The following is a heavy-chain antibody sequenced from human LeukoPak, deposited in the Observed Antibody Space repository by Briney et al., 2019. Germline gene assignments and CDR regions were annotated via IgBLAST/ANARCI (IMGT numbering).Heavy chain of an antibody. J-gene: IGHJ6*04. CDR2: INPNSGGT. D-gene: IGHD6-6*01. V-gene: IGHV1-2*02. Sequence: ASVKVSCKASGYTFTGYYIHWVRQAPGQGLEWMGWINPNSGGTNYAQKFQGRVTMTRDTSISTAYMELSRLRSDDTAVYYCARGSIAARPDYYYYRMDVWGKGTTVTVSS. CDR1: GYTFTGYY. CDR3: ARGSIAARPDYYYYRMDV.